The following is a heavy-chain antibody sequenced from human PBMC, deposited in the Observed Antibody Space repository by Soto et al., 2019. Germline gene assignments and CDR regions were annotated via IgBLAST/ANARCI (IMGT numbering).Heavy chain of an antibody. CDR2: ISYGGSP. V-gene: IGHV4-31*03. D-gene: IGHD2-21*01. CDR1: GGSINSGGYC. Sequence: QVQLQESGPGLVKPSQTLSLTCTVSGGSINSGGYCWSWIRQHPGKGLDWIGCISYGGSPSYNPALKSRVTISVDTSTNQFSLKLTSVTAADTAVYYCARVILVWGQGALITVSS. CDR3: ARVILV. J-gene: IGHJ4*02.